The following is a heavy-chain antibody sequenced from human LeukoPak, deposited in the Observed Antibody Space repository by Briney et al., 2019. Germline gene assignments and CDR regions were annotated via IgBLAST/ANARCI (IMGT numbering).Heavy chain of an antibody. V-gene: IGHV3-23*01. CDR3: AKERDYGPADY. J-gene: IGHJ4*02. CDR1: GFTFSSYA. CDR2: LSGSGGST. D-gene: IGHD4/OR15-4a*01. Sequence: GGSLRLSCAASGFTFSSYAMNWVRQAPGKGLEWVSGLSGSGGSTDYADSVKGRFTVSRDNSKNTLFLQMNSLRAEDTAIYYCAKERDYGPADYWGQGTLVTVSS.